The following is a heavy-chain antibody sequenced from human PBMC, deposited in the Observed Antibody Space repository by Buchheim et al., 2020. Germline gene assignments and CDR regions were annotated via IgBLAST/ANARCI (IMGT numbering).Heavy chain of an antibody. D-gene: IGHD2-2*01. J-gene: IGHJ5*02. CDR3: AKDVRYCSNNRCDS. Sequence: EVQLLESGGGLVQPGGSLRLSCAASGFTFNTYAMSWVRQAPGKGLEWVSGITSSGGYTLYADSVKGRCTISRDNFKNTLSLQMNSLRDEDTALYYCAKDVRYCSNNRCDSWGQG. V-gene: IGHV3-23*01. CDR1: GFTFNTYA. CDR2: ITSSGGYT.